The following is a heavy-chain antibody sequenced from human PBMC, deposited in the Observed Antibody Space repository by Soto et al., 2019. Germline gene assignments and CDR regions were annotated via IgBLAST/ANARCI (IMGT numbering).Heavy chain of an antibody. J-gene: IGHJ4*02. CDR1: GGSLSGYC. D-gene: IGHD5-12*01. CDR3: ARGQEGVVATH. V-gene: IGHV4-34*01. Sequence: QVQLQQWGAGLLMPTETLSLNCAVTGGSLSGYCWSWIRQPPGKGLEWIGEVKDGGHTNYSPSLRGLVTISSDTSNNQFSLRLNSVTAEDSGVYYCARGQEGVVATHWDQGSLVTVSS. CDR2: VKDGGHT.